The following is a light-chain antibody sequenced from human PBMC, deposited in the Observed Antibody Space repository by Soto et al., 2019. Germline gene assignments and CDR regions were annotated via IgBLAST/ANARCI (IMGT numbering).Light chain of an antibody. J-gene: IGKJ2*01. CDR2: DVS. CDR1: QSVRSSF. V-gene: IGKV3-20*01. CDR3: QQYEDSVLYT. Sequence: EIVLTQSPGTLSLSPGERATLSCRASQSVRSSFFAWYQQKPGQAPRLLIYDVSIRATGTPDRFSGSGSGTDFTLTINRLEPEDFAMYYCQQYEDSVLYTFGQGTKVDIK.